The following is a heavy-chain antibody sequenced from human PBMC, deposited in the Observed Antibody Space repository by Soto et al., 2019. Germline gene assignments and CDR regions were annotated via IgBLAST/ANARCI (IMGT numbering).Heavy chain of an antibody. CDR2: INHSGST. D-gene: IGHD3-22*01. CDR3: ARGRETYYYDSSGYYRIDY. CDR1: GGSFSGYY. V-gene: IGHV4-34*01. Sequence: PSETLSLTCAVYGGSFSGYYWSWIRQPPGKGLEWIGEINHSGSTNYNPSLKSRVTISVDTSKNQFSLKLSSVTAADTAVYYCARGRETYYYDSSGYYRIDYWGQGTLVTVSS. J-gene: IGHJ4*02.